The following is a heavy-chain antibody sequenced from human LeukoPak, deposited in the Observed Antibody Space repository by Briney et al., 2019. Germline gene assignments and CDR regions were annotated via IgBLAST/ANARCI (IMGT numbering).Heavy chain of an antibody. Sequence: SETLSLTCAVFGYSISRGYYWGWIRQPPGKGLEWIGSIDRSGSTYYNPSLKSRDTILVDTSKNQFSLKLNSVTAADTAVYYCAREVFRASPFDYWGQGTLVTVSS. D-gene: IGHD1-14*01. J-gene: IGHJ4*02. CDR3: AREVFRASPFDY. CDR2: IDRSGST. V-gene: IGHV4-38-2*02. CDR1: GYSISRGYY.